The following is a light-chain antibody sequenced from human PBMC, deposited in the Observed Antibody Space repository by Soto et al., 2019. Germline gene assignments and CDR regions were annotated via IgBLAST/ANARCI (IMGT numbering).Light chain of an antibody. CDR3: QQYDSSPLT. CDR2: GAS. J-gene: IGKJ4*01. CDR1: QSVRSSH. V-gene: IGKV3-20*01. Sequence: ELVLTQSPGTLSLSRGERATLSCRASQSVRSSHLAWYQQKPGQAPRLLIHGASSRATGIPDRFSGSGSGADFTLTISRLEPEDFAVYYCQQYDSSPLTFGGGTKVDIK.